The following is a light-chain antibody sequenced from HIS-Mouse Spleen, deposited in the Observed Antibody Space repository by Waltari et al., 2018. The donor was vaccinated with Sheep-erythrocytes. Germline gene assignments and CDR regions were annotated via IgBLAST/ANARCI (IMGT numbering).Light chain of an antibody. CDR1: QSRLHSNGYNY. CDR3: MQALPTPLT. CDR2: LGS. V-gene: IGKV2-28*01. Sequence: DIVMTQSPLSLPVTPGDPASISCRSSQSRLHSNGYNYVAWYLQKPGQSPQLLIYLGSNRASAVPDRFSGRGSGTDVTLKISRVEAEDVGVYYCMQALPTPLTFGQGTTLEIK. J-gene: IGKJ2*01.